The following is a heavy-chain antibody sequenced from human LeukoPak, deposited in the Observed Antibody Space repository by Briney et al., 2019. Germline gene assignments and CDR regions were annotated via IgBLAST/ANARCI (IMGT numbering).Heavy chain of an antibody. CDR2: IYSGGST. V-gene: IGHV3-53*04. D-gene: IGHD2-2*01. J-gene: IGHJ4*02. Sequence: GGSLRLSWAASGFTVSNNYMSWVRQAPGKGLELVSVIYSGGSTYYADSVKGRFTISRHNSKNTLYLQMNSLRAEDTAVYYCALGYCSSTSCYPGRLDYWGQGTLVTVSS. CDR3: ALGYCSSTSCYPGRLDY. CDR1: GFTVSNNY.